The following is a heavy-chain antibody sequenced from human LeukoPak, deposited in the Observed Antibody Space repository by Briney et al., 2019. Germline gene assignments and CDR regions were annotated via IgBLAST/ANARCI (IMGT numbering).Heavy chain of an antibody. J-gene: IGHJ4*02. D-gene: IGHD5/OR15-5a*01. CDR2: IYYSGST. Sequence: SGTLSLTCTVSGGSISSYYWSWIRQPPGKGLEWIGYIYYSGSTNYNPSLKSRVTISVDTSKNQFSLKLSSVTAADTAVYYSARARGSVDAFDYWGQGTLVTVSS. CDR1: GGSISSYY. CDR3: ARARGSVDAFDY. V-gene: IGHV4-59*01.